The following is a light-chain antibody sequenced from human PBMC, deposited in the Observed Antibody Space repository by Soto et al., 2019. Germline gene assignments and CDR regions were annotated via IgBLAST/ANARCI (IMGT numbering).Light chain of an antibody. CDR1: QSVSSSY. Sequence: FVFTHSPGXXSXXXXEXXXLXXRASQSVSSSYLAWYQQRPGQAPRLLIYGASSRATGIPDRFSGSGSGTDFTLTISRLEAEDFAVYYCQQYGSSSWTFGQGTKVDI. J-gene: IGKJ1*01. CDR2: GAS. V-gene: IGKV3-20*01. CDR3: QQYGSSSWT.